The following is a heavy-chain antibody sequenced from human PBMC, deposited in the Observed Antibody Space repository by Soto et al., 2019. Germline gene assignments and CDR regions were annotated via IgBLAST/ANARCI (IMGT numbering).Heavy chain of an antibody. CDR3: ASIYSGYDKRYYYGMDV. CDR1: GFTFSSYE. V-gene: IGHV3-48*03. CDR2: ISSSGSTI. J-gene: IGHJ6*02. Sequence: PGGFLRLSCAASGFTFSSYEMNWVRQAPGKGLEWVSYISSSGSTIYYADSVKGRFTISRDNAKNSLYLQMNSLRAEDTAVYYCASIYSGYDKRYYYGMDVWGQGTTVTVSS. D-gene: IGHD5-12*01.